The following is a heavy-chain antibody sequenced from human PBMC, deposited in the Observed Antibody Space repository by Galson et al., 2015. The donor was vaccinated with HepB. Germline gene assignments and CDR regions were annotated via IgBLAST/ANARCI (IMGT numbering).Heavy chain of an antibody. Sequence: LSLTCTVSGGSIRTYYWSWVRQPPGKGLEWIGYAHYNGNTNYKSSLRGRVTISVDTSKNQFYLNLRSVTAADTAVYFCARFGVTPATDDAFDIWGQGTVVTVSS. CDR2: AHYNGNT. CDR3: ARFGVTPATDDAFDI. CDR1: GGSIRTYY. V-gene: IGHV4-59*01. D-gene: IGHD3-10*01. J-gene: IGHJ3*02.